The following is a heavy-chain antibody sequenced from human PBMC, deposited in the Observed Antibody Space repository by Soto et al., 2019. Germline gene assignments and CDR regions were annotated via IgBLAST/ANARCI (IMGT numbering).Heavy chain of an antibody. CDR1: GFTFGDYA. CDR3: TSTIFGVVIPGGYYYGMDV. Sequence: GGSLRLSCIASGFTFGDYAMSWFRQAPGKGLEWVGFIRSKVYGGTTEYAASVKGRFTISRDDSISIAYLQMNSLKTEDTAVYYCTSTIFGVVIPGGYYYGMDVWGQGTTVTVFS. V-gene: IGHV3-49*03. CDR2: IRSKVYGGTT. D-gene: IGHD3-3*01. J-gene: IGHJ6*02.